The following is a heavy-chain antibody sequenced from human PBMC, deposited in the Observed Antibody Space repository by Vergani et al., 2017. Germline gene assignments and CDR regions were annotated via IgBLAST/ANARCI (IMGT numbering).Heavy chain of an antibody. J-gene: IGHJ2*01. CDR3: ARGEDDDGDVGWYFDL. Sequence: QVQLVQSGAEVKKPGSSVKVSCKASGFTFSSYAMHWVRQAPGKGLEWVAVISYDGSNKYYADSLKCRFTISRDNSKKTLYLQMNSLRAADTAVYYCARGEDDDGDVGWYFDLWGRGTLVTVSS. CDR1: GFTFSSYA. CDR2: ISYDGSNK. V-gene: IGHV3-30-3*01. D-gene: IGHD4-17*01.